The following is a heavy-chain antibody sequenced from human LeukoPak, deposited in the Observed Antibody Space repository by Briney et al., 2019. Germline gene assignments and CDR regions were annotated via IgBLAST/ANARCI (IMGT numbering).Heavy chain of an antibody. CDR3: ARHSGSGSNDY. V-gene: IGHV1-3*01. CDR2: ISAGNGNT. CDR1: GYTFTSYA. J-gene: IGHJ4*02. D-gene: IGHD1-26*01. Sequence: ASVKVSCKASGYTFTSYAIHWVRQAPGQRLEWMGWISAGNGNTKYSQNFQGRVTFISNTSATTAFMELSSLRSEDAAVYYCARHSGSGSNDYWGQGTLVTVSS.